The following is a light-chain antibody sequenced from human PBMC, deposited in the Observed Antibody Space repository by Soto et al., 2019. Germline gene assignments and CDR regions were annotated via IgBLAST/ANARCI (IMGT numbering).Light chain of an antibody. V-gene: IGKV3-15*01. CDR3: QQYSKWPLT. CDR2: GAS. CDR1: QSIDTY. J-gene: IGKJ4*01. Sequence: EIVLTQSPATLSVSPGERATLSCRASQSIDTYLAWYQQKPGQAPRPLIYGASNRATGIPARFSGSGSGTEFTLTISSLQSEDFAVYYCQQYSKWPLTFGGGTKVEIK.